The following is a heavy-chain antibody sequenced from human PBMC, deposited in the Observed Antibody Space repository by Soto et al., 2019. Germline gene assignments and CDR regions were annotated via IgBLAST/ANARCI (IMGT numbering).Heavy chain of an antibody. D-gene: IGHD6-13*01. CDR3: ARDPPGIAASGAGG. CDR2: IYSGGNT. CDR1: GFTVSNNY. J-gene: IGHJ4*02. V-gene: IGHV3-53*01. Sequence: EVQLVESGGGLIQPGGSLRLSCAASGFTVSNNYMRWVRQAPGKGLEWVSLIYSGGNTHYADSVKGRFTIFRDNSKNTLFLQMNSLRVEDTAVYYCARDPPGIAASGAGGWGQGTLVTVSS.